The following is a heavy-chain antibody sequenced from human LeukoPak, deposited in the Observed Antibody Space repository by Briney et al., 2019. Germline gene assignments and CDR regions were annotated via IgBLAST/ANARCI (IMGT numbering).Heavy chain of an antibody. D-gene: IGHD3-10*01. CDR2: IYTSGST. CDR3: ARSRMVRGVIEFDP. CDR1: GGSISSGSYY. V-gene: IGHV4-61*02. J-gene: IGHJ5*02. Sequence: SETLSLTCTVSGGSISSGSYYWSWIRQPAGKGLEWIGRIYTSGSTNYNPPLKSRVTISADTSKNQFSLKLSSVTAADTAVYYCARSRMVRGVIEFDPWGQGTLVTVSS.